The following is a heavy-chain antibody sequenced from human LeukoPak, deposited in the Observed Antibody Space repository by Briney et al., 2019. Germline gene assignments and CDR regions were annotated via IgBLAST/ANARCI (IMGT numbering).Heavy chain of an antibody. CDR2: ISGGGAGT. CDR3: AKDFVRYNIQFDY. Sequence: GGSLRLSCAASGLIFGFYAMSWVRQAPGKGLEWVSSISGGGAGTYYADSVRGRFTISRDNSKNTLYLQMDSLRAEDTALYYCAKDFVRYNIQFDYWGQEALVTVSS. D-gene: IGHD1-14*01. J-gene: IGHJ4*02. V-gene: IGHV3-23*01. CDR1: GLIFGFYA.